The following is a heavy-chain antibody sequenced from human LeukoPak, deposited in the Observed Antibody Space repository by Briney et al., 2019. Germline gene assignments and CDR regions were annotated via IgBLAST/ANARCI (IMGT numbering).Heavy chain of an antibody. Sequence: GGSLRLSCAASGFTFSNYWMNWVRQAPGKGLEWVANIKQDGNEKYYVGSVKGRFTISRDNAKNSLYLQMNSLRVEDTAVYYCAKPITVSGATDGFDIWGQGTMVTVSS. J-gene: IGHJ3*02. V-gene: IGHV3-7*01. D-gene: IGHD3-3*01. CDR3: AKPITVSGATDGFDI. CDR1: GFTFSNYW. CDR2: IKQDGNEK.